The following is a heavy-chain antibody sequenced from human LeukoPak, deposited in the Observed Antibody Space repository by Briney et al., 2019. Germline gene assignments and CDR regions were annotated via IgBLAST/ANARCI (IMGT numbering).Heavy chain of an antibody. J-gene: IGHJ4*02. CDR2: VFYSRNS. Sequence: PSETLSLTCTVSLVFTRAYYCGWGRQPLGKGLEWIGSVFYSRNSNYNPSLTRRVAMSVDTSKSHFSLMLTSVIAADTAVYYCARVNPLGYFDQWGQGTLVAVSS. CDR1: LVFTRAYY. CDR3: ARVNPLGYFDQ. V-gene: IGHV4-59*13.